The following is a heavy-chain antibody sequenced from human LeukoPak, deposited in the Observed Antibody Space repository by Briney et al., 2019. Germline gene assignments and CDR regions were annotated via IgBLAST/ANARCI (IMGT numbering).Heavy chain of an antibody. CDR1: GYSFTSYW. CDR2: IYPGDSDT. V-gene: IGHV5-51*01. J-gene: IGHJ4*02. CDR3: ARHPRGYYDSSGYPIYYFDY. Sequence: GESLKISCKGSGYSFTSYWIGWVRQMPGKGLEWMGIIYPGDSDTRYSPSFQGQVTISADKSISTAYLQWSSLKASDTAMYYCARHPRGYYDSSGYPIYYFDYWGQGTLVTVSS. D-gene: IGHD3-22*01.